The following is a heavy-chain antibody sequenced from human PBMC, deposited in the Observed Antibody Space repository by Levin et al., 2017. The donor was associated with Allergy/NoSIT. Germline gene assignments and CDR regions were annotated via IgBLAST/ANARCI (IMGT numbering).Heavy chain of an antibody. D-gene: IGHD3-10*01. CDR1: GYTFTGYY. CDR3: ARVDGARFGDALNYMDV. V-gene: IGHV1-2*02. CDR2: INPNSGGT. J-gene: IGHJ6*03. Sequence: ASVKVSCKASGYTFTGYYMHWVRQAPGHGLEWMGWINPNSGGTNYAQKFQGRVTMTRDTSISTAYMELSRLRSDDTAVYFCARVDGARFGDALNYMDVWGKGTTVTVSS.